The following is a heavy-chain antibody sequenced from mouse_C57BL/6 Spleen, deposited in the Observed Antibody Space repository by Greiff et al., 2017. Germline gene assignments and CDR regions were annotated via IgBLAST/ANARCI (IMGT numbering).Heavy chain of an antibody. CDR3: ARSGDYYGSSYGFAY. Sequence: VQLQQSDAELVKPGASVKISCKVSGYTFTDHTIHWMKQRPEQGLEWIGYIYPRDGSTKYNVKFKGKATLTADKSSSTAYMQLNSLTSEDSAVYFCARSGDYYGSSYGFAYWGQGTLVTVSA. D-gene: IGHD1-1*01. CDR1: GYTFTDHT. J-gene: IGHJ3*01. CDR2: IYPRDGST. V-gene: IGHV1-78*01.